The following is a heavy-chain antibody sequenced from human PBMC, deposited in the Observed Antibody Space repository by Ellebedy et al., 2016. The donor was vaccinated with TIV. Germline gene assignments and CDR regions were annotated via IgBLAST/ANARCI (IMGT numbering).Heavy chain of an antibody. CDR1: GGSINGYY. V-gene: IGHV4-59*01. Sequence: MPSETLSLTCTVSGGSINGYYWSWVRQPPGKGLEWIGYIYYSGSTYYNPSLKSRVAISVDTSKNQFSLKVNSVTAADTAVYYCARGGYSYGLAGSHDAFDFWGQGTMVTVSS. D-gene: IGHD5-18*01. CDR2: IYYSGST. J-gene: IGHJ3*01. CDR3: ARGGYSYGLAGSHDAFDF.